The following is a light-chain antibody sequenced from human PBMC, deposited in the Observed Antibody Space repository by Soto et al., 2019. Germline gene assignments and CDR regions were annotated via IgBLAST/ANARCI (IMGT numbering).Light chain of an antibody. Sequence: ETVLTQSPGTLSLSPGERATLSCRAIQSVASNYLAWFQQKSGQAPRLLIYGASSRATGIPDRFSGSGFGTDFTLTISSLEPEDAAVYYCQQRSNWPPITFGQGTRLEIK. CDR2: GAS. J-gene: IGKJ5*01. CDR3: QQRSNWPPIT. V-gene: IGKV3D-20*02. CDR1: QSVASNY.